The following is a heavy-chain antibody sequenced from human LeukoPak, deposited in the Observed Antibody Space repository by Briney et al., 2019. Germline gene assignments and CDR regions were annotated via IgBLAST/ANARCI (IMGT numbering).Heavy chain of an antibody. CDR1: GGSISSYY. J-gene: IGHJ4*02. D-gene: IGHD6-13*01. V-gene: IGHV4-59*01. CDR2: IYYSGST. CDR3: ARDRQLVRSGFDY. Sequence: PSETLSLTCTVSGGSISSYYWSWIRQPPGKGLEWIGYIYYSGSTNYNPSLKSRVTISVDTSKNQFSLKLSSVTAADTAVYYCARDRQLVRSGFDYWGQGTLVTASS.